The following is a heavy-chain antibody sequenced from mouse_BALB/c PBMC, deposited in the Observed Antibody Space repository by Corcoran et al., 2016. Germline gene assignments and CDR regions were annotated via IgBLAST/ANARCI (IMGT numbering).Heavy chain of an antibody. V-gene: IGHV14-3*02. Sequence: EVQLQQSGAELVKPGASVKLSCTASGFNIKDTYIHWMKQRPEQGLGWIGRIDPANGNTKYDPKFQGKATMAADTSSNTAYLQLSSLTSEATAVYYCARSREGNDVVYWGQGTTLTVSS. D-gene: IGHD2-2*01. J-gene: IGHJ2*01. CDR1: GFNIKDTY. CDR3: ARSREGNDVVY. CDR2: IDPANGNT.